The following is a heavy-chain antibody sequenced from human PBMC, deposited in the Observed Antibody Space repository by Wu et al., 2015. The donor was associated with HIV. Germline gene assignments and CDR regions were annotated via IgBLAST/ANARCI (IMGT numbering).Heavy chain of an antibody. CDR3: ARAPIDDYGDYFSL. D-gene: IGHD4-17*01. Sequence: QVQLLQSGAEVKNPGSSVRVSCTASGGTFSNYALSWVRQAPGQGLEWMGRLIPMHGTANYAQKFQGRVTITTDESTSTAYMELSSLRSEDTAVYYCARAPIDDYGDYFSLWGQGTMVTVSS. CDR2: LIPMHGTA. CDR1: GGTFSNYA. V-gene: IGHV1-69*11. J-gene: IGHJ3*01.